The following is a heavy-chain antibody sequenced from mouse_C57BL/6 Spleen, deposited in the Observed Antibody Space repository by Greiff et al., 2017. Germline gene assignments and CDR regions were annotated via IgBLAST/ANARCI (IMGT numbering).Heavy chain of an antibody. J-gene: IGHJ3*01. CDR3: AKSRSSSVGAY. V-gene: IGHV5-17*01. CDR1: GFTFSDYG. D-gene: IGHD1-1*01. Sequence: EVQGVESGGGLVKPGGSLKLSCAASGFTFSDYGMHWVRQAPEKGLAWVAYISSGSSTIYYADTVKGRFTIPRDKAKNTLFLQMTSLRYEDTAMYYCAKSRSSSVGAYWGQGTLVTVSA. CDR2: ISSGSSTI.